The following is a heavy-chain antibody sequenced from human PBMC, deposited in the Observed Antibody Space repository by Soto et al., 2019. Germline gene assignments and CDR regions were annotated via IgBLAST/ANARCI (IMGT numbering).Heavy chain of an antibody. CDR2: LSDNGGHT. Sequence: GGSLRLSCAGSGFTFSSYGMTWVGQAPGKGLEWVSTLSDNGGHTYYADSVKGRFTISRDNSKNTLYLQMNSLRAEDTAVYYCATDPYRGSVRAQCVYGLVVWDPETSLTV. V-gene: IGHV3-23*01. J-gene: IGHJ6*02. D-gene: IGHD2-21*01. CDR3: ATDPYRGSVRAQCVYGLVV. CDR1: GFTFSSYG.